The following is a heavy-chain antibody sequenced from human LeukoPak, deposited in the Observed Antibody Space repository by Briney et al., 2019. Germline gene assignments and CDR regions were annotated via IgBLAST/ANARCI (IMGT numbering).Heavy chain of an antibody. J-gene: IGHJ1*01. CDR1: GFTFDDYA. CDR3: AKDVGSNGLGEYFQY. D-gene: IGHD6-19*01. V-gene: IGHV3-43D*03. Sequence: GGSLRLSCAASGFTFDDYAMHWVRQRPGNSLEWVSLISWDGRSFFYADSVKGRFTISRDNSQNSLYLQMNSLSNEDTGIYYCAKDVGSNGLGEYFQYWGQGTLVTVSS. CDR2: ISWDGRSF.